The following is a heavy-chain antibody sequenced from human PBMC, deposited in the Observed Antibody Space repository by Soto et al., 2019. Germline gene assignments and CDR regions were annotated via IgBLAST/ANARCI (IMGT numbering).Heavy chain of an antibody. D-gene: IGHD5-18*01. CDR1: GFTFSNYN. CDR2: ISGSGGST. CDR3: AKGYSYGSYYGMDV. J-gene: IGHJ6*02. Sequence: GGSLRLSCAASGFTFSNYNMNWVRQAPGKGLEWVSSISGSGGSTYYADSVKGRFTISRDNSKNTLYLQMNSLRAEDTAVYYCAKGYSYGSYYGMDVWGQGTTVTVSS. V-gene: IGHV3-23*01.